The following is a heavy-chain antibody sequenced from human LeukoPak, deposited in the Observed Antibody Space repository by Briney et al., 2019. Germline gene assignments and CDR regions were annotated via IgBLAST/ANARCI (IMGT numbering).Heavy chain of an antibody. V-gene: IGHV4-61*02. CDR1: GGSISSGSYY. D-gene: IGHD2-2*01. CDR3: ARAPAIVVVPAANYYYYGMDV. J-gene: IGHJ6*02. Sequence: SETLSLTCTVSGGSISSGSYYWSWIRQPAGKGLEWIGRIYTSGSTNYNPSLKCRVTISVDTSKNQFSLKLSSVTAADTAVYYCARAPAIVVVPAANYYYYGMDVWGQGTTVTVSS. CDR2: IYTSGST.